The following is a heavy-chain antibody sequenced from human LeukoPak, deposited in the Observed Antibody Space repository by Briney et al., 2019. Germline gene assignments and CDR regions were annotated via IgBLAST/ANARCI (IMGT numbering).Heavy chain of an antibody. V-gene: IGHV4-34*01. CDR2: INHSGST. J-gene: IGHJ4*02. CDR3: ARGRLVGGYGAGGLTIFDY. D-gene: IGHD5-12*01. Sequence: SETLSLTCAVYGGSFSGYYWSWIRQPPGKGLEWIGEINHSGSTNYNPSLKSRVTISVYTSKNQFSLKLSSVTAADTAVYYCARGRLVGGYGAGGLTIFDYWGQGTLVTVSS. CDR1: GGSFSGYY.